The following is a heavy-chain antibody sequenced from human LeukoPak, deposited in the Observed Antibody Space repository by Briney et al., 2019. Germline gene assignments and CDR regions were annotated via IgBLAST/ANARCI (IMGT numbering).Heavy chain of an antibody. J-gene: IGHJ6*03. CDR1: GGSISSGDYY. D-gene: IGHD2-15*01. Sequence: SETLSLTCTVSGGSISSGDYYWSWIRQPPGKGLEWIGYIYYSGSTYYNPSLKSRVTISVDTSKNQFSLKLSSVTAADTAVCYCARGRIAATHYYYYYYMDVWGKGTTVTVSS. CDR3: ARGRIAATHYYYYYYMDV. CDR2: IYYSGST. V-gene: IGHV4-30-4*08.